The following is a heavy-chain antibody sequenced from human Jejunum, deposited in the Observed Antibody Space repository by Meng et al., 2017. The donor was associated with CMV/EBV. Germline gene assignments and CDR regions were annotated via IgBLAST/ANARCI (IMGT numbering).Heavy chain of an antibody. CDR3: ARGSGSGGDFCDY. J-gene: IGHJ4*02. V-gene: IGHV1-2*02. CDR2: ISPNTGAT. Sequence: QVTLVQAGADLKNPGASVKVSCRASGYSFTDYYIHWVRQAPEQGLEWMGWISPNTGATNFAQNFQGRVTMTRDTSVSATYMELSSLRSEDTAVYYCARGSGSGGDFCDYWGQGTLVTASS. D-gene: IGHD3-10*01. CDR1: GYSFTDYY.